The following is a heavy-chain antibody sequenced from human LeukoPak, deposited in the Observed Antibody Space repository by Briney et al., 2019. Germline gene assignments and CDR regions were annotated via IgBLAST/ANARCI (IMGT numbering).Heavy chain of an antibody. V-gene: IGHV3-23*01. CDR2: RSNSGRRT. Sequence: PGASLRLSCAASGFTFSSYAMSWVRQARGKGLEWVAARSNSGRRTYYADSVNARFTISRDNSKNTLYLQLNSLRADDTAVYYCAKDLWSGGSCCDAFDIWGQGTMVTVSS. CDR1: GFTFSSYA. CDR3: AKDLWSGGSCCDAFDI. D-gene: IGHD2-15*01. J-gene: IGHJ3*02.